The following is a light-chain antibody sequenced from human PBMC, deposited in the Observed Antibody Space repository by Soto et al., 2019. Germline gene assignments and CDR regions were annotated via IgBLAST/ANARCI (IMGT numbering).Light chain of an antibody. CDR2: GAS. CDR1: QSISSGH. Sequence: ETVLTQSPGTLSLSPGERATLSCRASQSISSGHLAWYQQRPGQAPRLLISGASNRATGIPDRFSGSGSGTDFTLTISRLEPEDFAVYYCQQYGGSPLVTFGGGTKVEIK. J-gene: IGKJ4*01. CDR3: QQYGGSPLVT. V-gene: IGKV3-20*01.